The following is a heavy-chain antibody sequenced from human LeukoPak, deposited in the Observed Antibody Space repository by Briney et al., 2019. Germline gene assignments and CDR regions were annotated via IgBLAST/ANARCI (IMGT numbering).Heavy chain of an antibody. CDR1: GYTFTSYS. V-gene: IGHV1-18*03. Sequence: ASVKVSCKASGYTFTSYSITWVRQAPGQGLEWMGWISTYNGNTKYAQRLQGRVTMTTDTSTTTAYMELRSLRSDDMAMYYCARDDFYDISALDYWGQGSLVTVSS. CDR3: ARDDFYDISALDY. CDR2: ISTYNGNT. J-gene: IGHJ4*02. D-gene: IGHD3-22*01.